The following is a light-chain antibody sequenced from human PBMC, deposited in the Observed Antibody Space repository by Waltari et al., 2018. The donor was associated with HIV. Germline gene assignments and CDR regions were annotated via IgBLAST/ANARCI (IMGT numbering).Light chain of an antibody. CDR3: CSYAGSSTFVV. J-gene: IGLJ2*01. CDR2: EVS. CDR1: SSYVGSYYL. Sequence: QSALTQPASVSGSPGQSITISCPGPSSYVGSYYLVSLYQQHPGKAPKLMIYEVSKRPSGVSNRFSGSKSGNTASLTISGLQAEDEADYYCCSYAGSSTFVVFGGGTKLTVL. V-gene: IGLV2-23*02.